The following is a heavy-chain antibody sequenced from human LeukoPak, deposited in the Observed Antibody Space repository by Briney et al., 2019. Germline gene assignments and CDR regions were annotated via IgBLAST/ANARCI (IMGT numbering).Heavy chain of an antibody. V-gene: IGHV4-39*07. CDR3: AREDSGNSDDSLDI. Sequence: SETLSLTCTISGGSIDTYNYYWGWIRQPPGKGLEWIGSIYFDGSTYYNPSLKSRVTISLHTSNNQFSLKLRSVTTADTAVYYCAREDSGNSDDSLDIWGQGTMVIVSS. CDR1: GGSIDTYNYY. J-gene: IGHJ3*02. D-gene: IGHD4-23*01. CDR2: IYFDGST.